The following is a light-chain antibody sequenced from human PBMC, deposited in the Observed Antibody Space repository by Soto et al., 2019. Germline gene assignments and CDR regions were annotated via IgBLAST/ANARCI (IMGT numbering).Light chain of an antibody. V-gene: IGKV3-20*01. CDR1: QSVSSSY. Sequence: EIVLTQSPGTLSLSPGERATLSCRASQSVSSSYLAWYQQKPGQAPRLLIYDASSRATGIPDRFSGSGSGTDFTLTISRLAPEDFAVYYCQQYGSSLYTFGQGTKLEIK. CDR2: DAS. J-gene: IGKJ2*01. CDR3: QQYGSSLYT.